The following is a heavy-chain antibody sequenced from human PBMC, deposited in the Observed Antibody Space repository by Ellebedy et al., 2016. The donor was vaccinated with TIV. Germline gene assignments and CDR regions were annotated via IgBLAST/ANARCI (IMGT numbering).Heavy chain of an antibody. D-gene: IGHD3-10*01. J-gene: IGHJ6*02. Sequence: AASVKVSCKSSGYTFIDYGVTWARQAPGQGLDWMGWVSAYSGNTNYAENLQGRVTMTTDTSTDTAYMALRSLRSDDTAVYFCARYSGSGTYYRNGMDVWGQGTTVTVSS. CDR3: ARYSGSGTYYRNGMDV. V-gene: IGHV1-18*01. CDR1: GYTFIDYG. CDR2: VSAYSGNT.